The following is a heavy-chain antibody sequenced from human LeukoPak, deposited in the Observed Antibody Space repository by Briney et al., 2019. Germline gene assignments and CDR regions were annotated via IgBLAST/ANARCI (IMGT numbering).Heavy chain of an antibody. V-gene: IGHV3-23*01. Sequence: GGSLRLSCAASGFKFSAFAMIWVRQTPGKGLDWVSVISGAGGSTFYADSVKGRFSISRDNSQNTLHLQMNSLRVEDTALYYCAKGNEWFGESGIDHWGQGTLVTVSS. CDR3: AKGNEWFGESGIDH. D-gene: IGHD3-10*01. J-gene: IGHJ4*02. CDR1: GFKFSAFA. CDR2: ISGAGGST.